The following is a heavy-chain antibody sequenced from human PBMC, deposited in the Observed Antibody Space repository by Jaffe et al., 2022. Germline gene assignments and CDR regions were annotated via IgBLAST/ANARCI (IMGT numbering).Heavy chain of an antibody. Sequence: EVQLVESGGGLVQPGGSLKLSCAASGFTFSGSAMHWVRQASGKGLEWVGRIRSKANSYATAYAASVKGRFTISRDDSKNTAYLQMNSLKTEDTAVYYCTRRYCTGGVCRPGPPFFYYYYYMDVWGKGTTVTVSS. J-gene: IGHJ6*03. V-gene: IGHV3-73*02. D-gene: IGHD2-8*02. CDR2: IRSKANSYAT. CDR1: GFTFSGSA. CDR3: TRRYCTGGVCRPGPPFFYYYYYMDV.